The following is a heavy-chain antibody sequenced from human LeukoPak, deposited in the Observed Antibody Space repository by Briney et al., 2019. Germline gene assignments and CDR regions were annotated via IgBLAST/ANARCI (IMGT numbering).Heavy chain of an antibody. J-gene: IGHJ4*02. Sequence: HPWGVLRLSCAASGFTFSSSVMHWVRQAPGKGLEWVSYISSSGSDIYYADSVKGRFTISRDNAKNSLYLHMNSLRAEDTAVYYCARDYGGSSPFDYWGQGTLVTVSS. CDR3: ARDYGGSSPFDY. D-gene: IGHD4-23*01. CDR1: GFTFSSSV. CDR2: ISSSGSDI. V-gene: IGHV3-48*03.